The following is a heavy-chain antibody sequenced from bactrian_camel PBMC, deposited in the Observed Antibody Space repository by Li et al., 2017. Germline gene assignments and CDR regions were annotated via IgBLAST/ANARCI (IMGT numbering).Heavy chain of an antibody. Sequence: HVQLVESGGGSVQAGGSLRPSCAFSGSTYSGHCMGWFRQAPGKVRVGDASIATGSGNTYYADPVKGRFPLSQDHAKNTVYLQMNSLKPEDTAIYFRAAVRGSCWHGQYYNHWGQGTQVTVS. V-gene: IGHV3S1*01. D-gene: IGHD7*01. CDR3: AAVRGSCWHGQYYNH. CDR2: IATGSGNT. CDR1: GSTYSGHC. J-gene: IGHJ4*01.